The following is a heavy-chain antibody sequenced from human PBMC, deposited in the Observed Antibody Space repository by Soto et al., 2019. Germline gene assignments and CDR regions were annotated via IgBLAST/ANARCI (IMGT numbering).Heavy chain of an antibody. D-gene: IGHD6-19*01. V-gene: IGHV3-23*01. Sequence: EVQLLESGGGLVQPGGSLRLSCAASGFTFSSYAMSWVRQAPGKGLEWVSAISGSGGSTYYADSVKGRCTISRDNAKNTLYLQMNSLTAEDTAVYYCAKGSSGWYERFDYWGQGTLVTVSS. CDR3: AKGSSGWYERFDY. J-gene: IGHJ4*02. CDR2: ISGSGGST. CDR1: GFTFSSYA.